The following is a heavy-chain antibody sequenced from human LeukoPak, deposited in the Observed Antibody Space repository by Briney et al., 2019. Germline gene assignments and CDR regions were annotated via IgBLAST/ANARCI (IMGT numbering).Heavy chain of an antibody. J-gene: IGHJ4*02. CDR2: IYYSYSEST. V-gene: IGHV4-59*01. Sequence: SETLSLTCNVSGGSISSYYWSWIRQSPGKGLEWIGHIYYSYSESTSYNPSLESRVTISVDTSKNQFSLKLSSVTAADTAVYYCARVRNYYDTSGYYALDYWGQGTLVTVSS. CDR1: GGSISSYY. D-gene: IGHD3-22*01. CDR3: ARVRNYYDTSGYYALDY.